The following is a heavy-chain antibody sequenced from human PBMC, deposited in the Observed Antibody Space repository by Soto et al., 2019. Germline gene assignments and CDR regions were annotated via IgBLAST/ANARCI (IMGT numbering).Heavy chain of an antibody. CDR2: TYYRSKWYN. CDR3: ARDFDILTGYYRGFYYYGLDV. CDR1: GDSVASNSAA. V-gene: IGHV6-1*01. Sequence: SQTLSLPCGITGDSVASNSAAWNWIRQSPSRGLEWLGRTYYRSKWYNDYAVSVKSRITINPDTSKNQFSLQLTSMTLEDTAVYYCARDFDILTGYYRGFYYYGLDVWGQGTTVTVSS. J-gene: IGHJ6*02. D-gene: IGHD3-9*01.